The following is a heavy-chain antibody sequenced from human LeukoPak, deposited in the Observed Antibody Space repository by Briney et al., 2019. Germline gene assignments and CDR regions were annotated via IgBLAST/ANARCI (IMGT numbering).Heavy chain of an antibody. CDR3: ARDRYSSGWYGDDSSFDY. Sequence: SQTLSLTCAISGDSVSTASNAWYWIRQSPSRGLEWLGRTYYNSKWYTDYAVSVSGRTTINPDTSRNQLSLQLSFVTPEDTAVYYCARDRYSSGWYGDDSSFDYWGQGTLVTVSS. J-gene: IGHJ4*02. D-gene: IGHD6-19*01. CDR2: TYYNSKWYT. CDR1: GDSVSTASNA. V-gene: IGHV6-1*01.